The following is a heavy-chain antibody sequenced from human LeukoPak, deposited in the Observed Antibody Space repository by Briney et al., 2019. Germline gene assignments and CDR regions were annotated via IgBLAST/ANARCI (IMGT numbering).Heavy chain of an antibody. D-gene: IGHD2-2*01. V-gene: IGHV3-15*01. Sequence: GGSLRLSCAASGFTFSNAWMSWVRQAPGKGLEWVGRIRSQSNGGTTDYAAPVKGRFTISRDDSKNTLYLQMNSLKTEDTAVYYCTTWTGGVVVTNWGQGTLVTVSS. CDR1: GFTFSNAW. CDR2: IRSQSNGGTT. CDR3: TTWTGGVVVTN. J-gene: IGHJ4*02.